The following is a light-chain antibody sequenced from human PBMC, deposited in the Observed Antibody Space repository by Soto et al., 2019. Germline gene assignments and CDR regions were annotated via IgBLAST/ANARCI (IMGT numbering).Light chain of an antibody. CDR3: QQRSNWPRWT. CDR2: DAS. Sequence: EIVLTQSPATLSLSPGERATLSCRASQSVSSYLAWYQQKPGQAPRLLIYDASNRATGIPARFSGSGSGTDFTLTISSLEPEDFAVYYCQQRSNWPRWTFGQGTKVEL. J-gene: IGKJ1*01. V-gene: IGKV3-11*01. CDR1: QSVSSY.